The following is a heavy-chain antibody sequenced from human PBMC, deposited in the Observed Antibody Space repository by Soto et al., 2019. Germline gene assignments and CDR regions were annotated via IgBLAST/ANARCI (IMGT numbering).Heavy chain of an antibody. CDR3: TSQVATGD. CDR1: GFTSRNYG. V-gene: IGHV3-30*03. CDR2: ISHDGNTK. Sequence: QVQLVESGGGVVQPGRSLRLSCAASGFTSRNYGMHWVRQAPVKGLEWVAVISHDGNTKYYADSVKGRFTVSRDNSKNTLFLQMVSLTAEDTAVYYCTSQVATGDWGQGTLVTVSS. D-gene: IGHD5-12*01. J-gene: IGHJ4*02.